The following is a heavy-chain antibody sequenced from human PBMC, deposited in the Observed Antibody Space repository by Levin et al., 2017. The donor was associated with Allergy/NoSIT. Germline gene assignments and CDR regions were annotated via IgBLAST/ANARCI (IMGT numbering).Heavy chain of an antibody. CDR2: INHSGST. V-gene: IGHV4-34*01. D-gene: IGHD5-12*01. Sequence: GSLRLSCAVYGGSFSGYYWSWIRQPPGKGLEWIGEINHSGSTNYNPSLKSRVTISVDTSKNQFSLKLSSVTAADTAVYYCARGPQPNSVWWLLDGDYWGQGTLVTVSS. CDR3: ARGPQPNSVWWLLDGDY. J-gene: IGHJ4*02. CDR1: GGSFSGYY.